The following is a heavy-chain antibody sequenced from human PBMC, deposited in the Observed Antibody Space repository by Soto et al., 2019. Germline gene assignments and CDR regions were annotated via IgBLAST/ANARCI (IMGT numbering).Heavy chain of an antibody. D-gene: IGHD5-12*01. V-gene: IGHV3-30*04. Sequence: QVQLVESGGGVVQHGRSLRLSCAASGFTFSSYAVQWVREAPGKGLEWVAIISYDGRDEDYADSVKGRFTISRDNSRSTLYLQMNSLRPEDTAVYYCAKGRGYSGYFNGETDSWGQGILVTVSS. CDR3: AKGRGYSGYFNGETDS. J-gene: IGHJ4*02. CDR2: ISYDGRDE. CDR1: GFTFSSYA.